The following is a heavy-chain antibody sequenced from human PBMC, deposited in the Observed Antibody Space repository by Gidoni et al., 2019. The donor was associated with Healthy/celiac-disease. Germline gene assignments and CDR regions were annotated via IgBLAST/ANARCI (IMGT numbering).Heavy chain of an antibody. Sequence: QVQLVESGGGVVQPGRSLSLSCAASGFTFSSYAMHWVRQAPGKGLGWVAVISYDGSNKYYADAVKGRFTISRDNSKNTLYLQMNSLRAEDTAVYYCAREDAFDIWGQGTMVTVSS. J-gene: IGHJ3*02. CDR1: GFTFSSYA. V-gene: IGHV3-30-3*01. CDR3: AREDAFDI. CDR2: ISYDGSNK.